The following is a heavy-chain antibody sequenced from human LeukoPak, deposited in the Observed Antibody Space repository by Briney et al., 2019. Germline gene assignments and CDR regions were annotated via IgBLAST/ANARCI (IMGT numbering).Heavy chain of an antibody. Sequence: GGSLRLSCAASGFTFSSYAMSWVRQAPGKGLEWVSGISWNSGSIGYADSVKGRVTISRNNAKNSLYLEMNSLRVEDTALYYCAKASGHCSSTSCPPDFWGQGTLVTVSS. D-gene: IGHD2-2*01. CDR1: GFTFSSYA. CDR3: AKASGHCSSTSCPPDF. J-gene: IGHJ4*02. CDR2: ISWNSGSI. V-gene: IGHV3-9*01.